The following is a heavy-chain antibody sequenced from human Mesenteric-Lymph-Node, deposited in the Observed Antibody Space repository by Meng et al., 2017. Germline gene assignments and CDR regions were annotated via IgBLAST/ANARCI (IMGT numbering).Heavy chain of an antibody. Sequence: QAQGSGSGLVKPSQTLSLTCAVSGGSISSGDYYWSWIRQPPGKGLEWIGCIYYSGSTYYNPSLKGRVTISVDTSRNQFSLNLSSVTAADTAVYYCARGQRSYSGSYPEWFDPWGQGTLVTVSS. CDR1: GGSISSGDYY. V-gene: IGHV4-30-4*01. CDR3: ARGQRSYSGSYPEWFDP. D-gene: IGHD1-26*01. J-gene: IGHJ5*02. CDR2: IYYSGST.